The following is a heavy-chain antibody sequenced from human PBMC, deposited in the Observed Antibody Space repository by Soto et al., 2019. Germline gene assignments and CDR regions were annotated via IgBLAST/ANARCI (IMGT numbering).Heavy chain of an antibody. D-gene: IGHD3-3*01. J-gene: IGHJ6*04. CDR1: GYSFTDHY. CDR3: TRNSSPVWPSHDLSHSDLGDKSSGLDV. V-gene: IGHV1-2*04. Sequence: ASVKVSCKTSGYSFTDHYIHWVRQAPGHGLEWLGWINPKTGDTTFAQNFRGWVTITRDTSITTVYMALTRLKPDDTAVYYCTRNSSPVWPSHDLSHSDLGDKSSGLDVWG. CDR2: INPKTGDT.